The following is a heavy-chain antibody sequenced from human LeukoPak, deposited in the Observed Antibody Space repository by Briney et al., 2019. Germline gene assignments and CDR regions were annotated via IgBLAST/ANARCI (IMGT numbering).Heavy chain of an antibody. J-gene: IGHJ4*02. CDR3: ARGIKSGMVRGVISDY. CDR1: GGSFSGYY. Sequence: PSETLSLTCAVYGGSFSGYYWSWIRQPPGKGLEWIGEINHSGSTNYNPSLKSRVTISVDTSKNQFSLKLSSVTAADTAVYYRARGIKSGMVRGVISDYWGQGTLVTVSS. D-gene: IGHD3-10*01. CDR2: INHSGST. V-gene: IGHV4-34*01.